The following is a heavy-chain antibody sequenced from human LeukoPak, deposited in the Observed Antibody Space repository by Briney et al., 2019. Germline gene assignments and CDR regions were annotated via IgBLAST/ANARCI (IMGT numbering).Heavy chain of an antibody. CDR2: IYYSGST. Sequence: SETLSLTCTVSGVSVSSGSYYWSWIRQPPGKGLEWIGYIYYSGSTYYNPSLKSRVTISVDTSKNQFSLKLSSVTAADTAVYYCASTNSYYYGSGSNYYYGMDVWGQGTTVTVSS. CDR3: ASTNSYYYGSGSNYYYGMDV. D-gene: IGHD3-10*01. CDR1: GVSVSSGSYY. V-gene: IGHV4-31*03. J-gene: IGHJ6*02.